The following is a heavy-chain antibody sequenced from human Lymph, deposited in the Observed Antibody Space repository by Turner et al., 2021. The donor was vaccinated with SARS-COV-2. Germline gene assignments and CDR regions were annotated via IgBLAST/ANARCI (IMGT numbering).Heavy chain of an antibody. CDR1: GFSVSSNY. J-gene: IGHJ6*02. D-gene: IGHD1-1*01. V-gene: IGHV3-53*02. Sequence: EVQVVVTGGGLIQPGGSLRLSCAASGFSVSSNYMNWVGQAAGKGLEWVSLIYSGGSTYYAESVKGRFTISRDKSKNTLYLQRNSLRAEDTAVYYCARDLQLYGMDVWGQGTTVTVSS. CDR2: IYSGGST. CDR3: ARDLQLYGMDV.